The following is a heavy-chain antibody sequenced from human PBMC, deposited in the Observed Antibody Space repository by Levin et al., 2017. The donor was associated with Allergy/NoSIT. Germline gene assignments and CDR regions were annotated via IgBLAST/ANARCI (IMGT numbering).Heavy chain of an antibody. Sequence: SETLSLTCAVYGGSFSGYYWSWIRQPPGKGLEWIGEINHSGSTNSNPSLKSRVTISVDTSKNQFSLKLSSVTAADTAVYYCAGEYYGSGSYYNARGAFDIWGQGTMVTVSS. J-gene: IGHJ3*02. CDR3: AGEYYGSGSYYNARGAFDI. D-gene: IGHD3-10*01. CDR1: GGSFSGYY. CDR2: INHSGST. V-gene: IGHV4-34*01.